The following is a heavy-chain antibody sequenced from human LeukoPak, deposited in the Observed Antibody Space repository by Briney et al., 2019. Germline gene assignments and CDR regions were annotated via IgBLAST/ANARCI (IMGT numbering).Heavy chain of an antibody. CDR2: ISGSGGST. J-gene: IGHJ4*02. V-gene: IGHV3-23*01. CDR1: GFTFSSYA. D-gene: IGHD3-3*01. CDR3: ARTISWSGYYPFDY. Sequence: GGSLRLSCAASGFTFSSYAMSWVRQAPGKGLEGVSAISGSGGSTYYADSVKGRFTISRDNAKNSLYLQMNSLRAEDTAVYYCARTISWSGYYPFDYWGQGTLVTVSS.